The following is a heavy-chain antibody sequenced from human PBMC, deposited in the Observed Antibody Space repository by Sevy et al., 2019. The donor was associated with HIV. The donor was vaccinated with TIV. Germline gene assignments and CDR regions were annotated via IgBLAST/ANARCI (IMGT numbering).Heavy chain of an antibody. V-gene: IGHV4-59*13. D-gene: IGHD6-19*01. CDR2: IYYSGST. CDR3: ARDPGIAVAGEYYFDY. CDR1: GGSISSYY. Sequence: SETLSLACTVSGGSISSYYWSWVRQPPGKGLEWVGYIYYSGSTNYNPSLKSRVTISVDTSKIQFSVKLTSVTAADTAVYYCARDPGIAVAGEYYFDYWGQGTLVTVSS. J-gene: IGHJ4*02.